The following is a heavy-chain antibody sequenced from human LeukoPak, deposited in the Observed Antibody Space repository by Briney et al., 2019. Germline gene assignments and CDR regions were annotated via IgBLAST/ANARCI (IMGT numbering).Heavy chain of an antibody. CDR1: GDSISSGGYS. J-gene: IGHJ4*02. V-gene: IGHV4-30-2*01. CDR2: IFHGGST. CDR3: ARAGDSSIYIYFDF. Sequence: SQTLSLTCAVSGDSISSGGYSCNWIRQPPGKGLEWIGYIFHGGSTHYNPSLKSRVTISVDRSKNQFSLRLSSVTAADTAAYYCARAGDSSIYIYFDFWGQGTLVTVSS. D-gene: IGHD3-22*01.